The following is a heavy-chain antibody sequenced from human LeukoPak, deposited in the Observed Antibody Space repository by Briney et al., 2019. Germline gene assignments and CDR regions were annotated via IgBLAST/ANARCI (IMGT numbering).Heavy chain of an antibody. Sequence: GGSLRLSCAASGFTVSSNYMNWVRQAPGKGLEWVSVIYSDGTTYYADSVKGRFTISRDNSKNTLSLQMNSLRAEDTAVYYCARVSPESSGYPRGYFDYWGQGTLVTVSS. CDR1: GFTVSSNY. V-gene: IGHV3-66*01. J-gene: IGHJ4*02. CDR3: ARVSPESSGYPRGYFDY. CDR2: IYSDGTT. D-gene: IGHD3-22*01.